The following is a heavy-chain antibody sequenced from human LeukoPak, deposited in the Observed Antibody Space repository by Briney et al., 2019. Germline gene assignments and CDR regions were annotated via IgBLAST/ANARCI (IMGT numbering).Heavy chain of an antibody. D-gene: IGHD3-10*01. CDR3: ARFLVVRGWFDP. CDR2: IYHSGST. CDR1: GYSISSGYY. V-gene: IGHV4-38-2*02. Sequence: SETLSLTCTVSGYSISSGYYWGWIRQPPGKGLEWIGSIYHSGSTYYNPSLKSRVTISVDTSKNQFSLKLSSVTAADTAVYYCARFLVVRGWFDPWGQGTLVTVSS. J-gene: IGHJ5*02.